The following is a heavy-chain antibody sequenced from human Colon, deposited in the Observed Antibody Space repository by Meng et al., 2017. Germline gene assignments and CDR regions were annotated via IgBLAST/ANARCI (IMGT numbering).Heavy chain of an antibody. CDR3: ARGSGTSWLDR. V-gene: IGHV1-2*04. D-gene: IGHD2-2*01. J-gene: IGHJ5*02. CDR1: GYKFTDYY. Sequence: ASVKVSCKASGYKFTDYYIHWVRQAPGQGLEWLGWINTKTGDTKYAQRFQYWVTMTRDTSVSTVYMDLSSLTPDDAAVYYCARGSGTSWLDRWGQGTLVTVYS. CDR2: INTKTGDT.